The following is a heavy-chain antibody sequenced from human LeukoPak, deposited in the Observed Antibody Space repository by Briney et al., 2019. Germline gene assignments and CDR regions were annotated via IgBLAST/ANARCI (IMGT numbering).Heavy chain of an antibody. CDR2: IRYDGSNK. Sequence: GGSLRLSCAASGFTFSSYGMHWVRQAPGKGLEWVAFIRYDGSNKYYADSVKGRFTISRDNSKNTLYLQMNSLRAEDTAVYYCARPALEWLLYDAFDIWGQGTMVTASS. V-gene: IGHV3-30*02. J-gene: IGHJ3*02. CDR1: GFTFSSYG. D-gene: IGHD3-3*01. CDR3: ARPALEWLLYDAFDI.